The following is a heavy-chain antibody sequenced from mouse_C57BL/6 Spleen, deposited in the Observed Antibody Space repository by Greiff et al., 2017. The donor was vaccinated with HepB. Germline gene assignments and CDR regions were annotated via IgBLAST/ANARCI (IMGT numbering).Heavy chain of an antibody. CDR3: AREEAYYGSSYGAMDY. CDR1: GYTFTSYT. J-gene: IGHJ4*01. CDR2: INPSSGYT. Sequence: QVQLQQSGAELARPGASVKMSCKASGYTFTSYTMHWVKQRPGQGLEWIGYINPSSGYTKYNQKFKDKATLTADKSSSTAYMQLSSLTSEDSAVYYCAREEAYYGSSYGAMDYWGQGTSVTAAS. V-gene: IGHV1-4*01. D-gene: IGHD1-1*01.